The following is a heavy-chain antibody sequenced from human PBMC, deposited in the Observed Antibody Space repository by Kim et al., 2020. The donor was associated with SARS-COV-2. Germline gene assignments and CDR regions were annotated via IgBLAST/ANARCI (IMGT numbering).Heavy chain of an antibody. CDR3: ARVLSYYDSSGYGANGFDP. V-gene: IGHV4-4*06. J-gene: IGHJ5*02. D-gene: IGHD3-22*01. Sequence: SRVTMSVDTSKNQFSLKLSAVTAADTAVYYCARVLSYYDSSGYGANGFDPWGQGTLVTVSS.